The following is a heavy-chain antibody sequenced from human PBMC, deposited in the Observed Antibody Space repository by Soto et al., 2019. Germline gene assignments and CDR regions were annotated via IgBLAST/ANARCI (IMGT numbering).Heavy chain of an antibody. CDR1: GGTLNSYT. CDR3: SISNSYGRGDF. CDR2: IIPVFGTT. D-gene: IGHD4-17*01. J-gene: IGHJ4*02. Sequence: QVQLVQSGAEVKKPGSSVRVSCKASGGTLNSYTISWVRQAPGQGLEWMGGIIPVFGTTDYAQKFQGRVTITADQSTDTAHLDLFSLRSEDTAIYYCSISNSYGRGDFWGQGTLVTVSS. V-gene: IGHV1-69*01.